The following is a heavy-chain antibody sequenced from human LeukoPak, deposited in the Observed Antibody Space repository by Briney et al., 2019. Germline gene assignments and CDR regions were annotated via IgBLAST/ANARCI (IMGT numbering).Heavy chain of an antibody. CDR1: GLPVNRRY. Sequence: GGSLKLFCAASGLPVNRRYNRRVRPDPRKGLEWFSIIHNVGSTDYADSRKGRFNIFRDNSKNTLYLQVNILRAEDTAMYYCARFILFAVDCWGQGTMVTVSS. J-gene: IGHJ3*01. V-gene: IGHV3-53*01. CDR3: ARFILFAVDC. CDR2: IHNVGST.